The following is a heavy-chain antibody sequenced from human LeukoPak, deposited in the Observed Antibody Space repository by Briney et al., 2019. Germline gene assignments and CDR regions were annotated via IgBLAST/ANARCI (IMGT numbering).Heavy chain of an antibody. V-gene: IGHV5-51*01. CDR3: ATYFAGAEAFDI. Sequence: GESLKISCKASGNSITTYWIGWVRQKPGKGLEWMGLIFPGDSDTKYSPSFQGQVTISADKSISTAYLQWSSLKASDTAMYYCATYFAGAEAFDIWGQGTMVTVSS. J-gene: IGHJ3*02. D-gene: IGHD3-16*01. CDR1: GNSITTYW. CDR2: IFPGDSDT.